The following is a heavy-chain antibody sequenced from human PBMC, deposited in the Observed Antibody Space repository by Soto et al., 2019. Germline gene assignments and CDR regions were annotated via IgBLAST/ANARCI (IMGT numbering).Heavy chain of an antibody. CDR2: ISISKGKT. V-gene: IGHV1-18*01. D-gene: IGHD5-12*01. Sequence: VQLVQSGAEVKRPGSSVKVSCKASGYTFRNYYVAWVRRAPGHVLEWMGWISISKGKTYYQESLQGRVTMTMDTGTTTAYMEVRSLRSDDTAVYYCARKGYIGNFGLDVWGPGTTVTVSS. J-gene: IGHJ6*02. CDR3: ARKGYIGNFGLDV. CDR1: GYTFRNYY.